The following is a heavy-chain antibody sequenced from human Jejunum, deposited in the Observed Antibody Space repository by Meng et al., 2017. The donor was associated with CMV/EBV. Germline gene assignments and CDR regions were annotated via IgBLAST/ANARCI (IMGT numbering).Heavy chain of an antibody. CDR1: FSYYH. V-gene: IGHV1-2*06. J-gene: IGHJ5*01. CDR2: INPNSGRT. Sequence: FSYYHMRWVPPPPGQGLEWVRRINPNSGRTNYAQKFQGRVTMTRDTSITTVSMEMRSLRSDDTAVYYCGRLMQGYNSAGTCNWYDYWGQGTLVTVSS. CDR3: GRLMQGYNSAGTCNWYDY. D-gene: IGHD2-15*01.